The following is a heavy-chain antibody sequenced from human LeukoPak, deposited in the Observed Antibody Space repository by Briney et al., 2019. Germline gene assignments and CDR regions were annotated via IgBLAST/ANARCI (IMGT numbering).Heavy chain of an antibody. J-gene: IGHJ4*02. CDR3: ARARNIAVAGYYFDY. CDR1: GYTFTSYY. Sequence: ASVKVSCKASGYTFTSYYMHWVRQAPGQGLEWMGWINPNSGGTNYAQKFQGRVTMTRDTSISTAYMELSRLRSDDTAVYYCARARNIAVAGYYFDYWGQGTLVTVSS. D-gene: IGHD6-19*01. V-gene: IGHV1-2*02. CDR2: INPNSGGT.